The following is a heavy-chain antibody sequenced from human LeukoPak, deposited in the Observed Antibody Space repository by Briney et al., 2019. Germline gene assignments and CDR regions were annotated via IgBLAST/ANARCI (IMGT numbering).Heavy chain of an antibody. CDR3: ARWAVAGIDY. D-gene: IGHD6-19*01. CDR1: GFTFSSYS. Sequence: GGSLRLSCAASGFTFSSYSMNWVRQAPGKGLEWVSSISSSSSYIHYADSVKGRFTISRDNAKNSLYLQMNSLRAEDTAVYYCARWAVAGIDYWGQGTLVTVSS. J-gene: IGHJ4*02. CDR2: ISSSSSYI. V-gene: IGHV3-21*01.